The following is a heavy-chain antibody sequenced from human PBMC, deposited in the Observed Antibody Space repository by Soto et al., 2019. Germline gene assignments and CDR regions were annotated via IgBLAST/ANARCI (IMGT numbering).Heavy chain of an antibody. Sequence: SETLSLTCAVYGGSFSGYYWSWIRQPPGKGLEWIGEINHSGSTNYNPSLKSRVTISVDTSKNQFSLKLSSVTAADTAVYYCARAGAKYGYYYYYGMDVWGQGTTVTVSS. CDR2: INHSGST. J-gene: IGHJ6*02. V-gene: IGHV4-34*01. CDR3: ARAGAKYGYYYYYGMDV. D-gene: IGHD2-8*01. CDR1: GGSFSGYY.